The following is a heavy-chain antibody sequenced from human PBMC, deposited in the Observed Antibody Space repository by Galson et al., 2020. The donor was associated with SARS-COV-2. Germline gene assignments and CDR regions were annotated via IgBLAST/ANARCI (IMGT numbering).Heavy chain of an antibody. CDR2: ISGSGGST. V-gene: IGHV3-23*01. J-gene: IGHJ3*02. CDR3: AKDWAYGSGSYDAFDI. Sequence: GGSLRLSCAASGFTLSSYAMSWVRQAPGKGLEWVSAISGSGGSTYYADSVKGRFTISRDNSKNTLYLQMNSLRAEDTAVYYCAKDWAYGSGSYDAFDIWGQGTMVTVSS. D-gene: IGHD3-10*01. CDR1: GFTLSSYA.